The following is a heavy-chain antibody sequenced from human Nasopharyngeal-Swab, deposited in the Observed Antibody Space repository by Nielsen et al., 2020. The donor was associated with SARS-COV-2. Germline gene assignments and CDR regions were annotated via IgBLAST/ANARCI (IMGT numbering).Heavy chain of an antibody. CDR3: ASHIVVVPAAIDH. D-gene: IGHD2-2*01. J-gene: IGHJ4*02. CDR1: GGSISSGDYY. V-gene: IGHV4-30-4*08. Sequence: SETLSLTCTVSGGSISSGDYYWIWIRQPPGKGLEWVGYIYYSGATYYNPSLKSRVTISLDTSKNQFSLKLNSVTAADTAVYYCASHIVVVPAAIDHWGQGTLVTVSS. CDR2: IYYSGAT.